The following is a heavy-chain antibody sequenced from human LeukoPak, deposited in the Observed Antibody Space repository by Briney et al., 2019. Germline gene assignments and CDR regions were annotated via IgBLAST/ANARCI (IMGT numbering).Heavy chain of an antibody. CDR2: INHSGST. Sequence: KASETLSLTCAVYGGSFSGYYWSWIRQPPGKGLEWIGEINHSGSTNYNPSLKSRVTISVDTSKNQFSLKLSSVTAADTAVYYCARGGIAARHWFDPWGQGTLVTVSS. J-gene: IGHJ5*02. CDR1: GGSFSGYY. D-gene: IGHD6-6*01. CDR3: ARGGIAARHWFDP. V-gene: IGHV4-34*01.